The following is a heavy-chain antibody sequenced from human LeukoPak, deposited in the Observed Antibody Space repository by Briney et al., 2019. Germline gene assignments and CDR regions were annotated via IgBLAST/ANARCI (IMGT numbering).Heavy chain of an antibody. Sequence: PSETLSLTCTVSGGSISSYYWGWIRQPAGKGLEWIGRIYTSGSTNYNPSLKSRVTISVDKSKNQFSLKLSSVTAADTAVYYCARDPGGYYYDSSGPLDDAFDIWGQGTMVTVSS. V-gene: IGHV4-4*07. J-gene: IGHJ3*02. CDR2: IYTSGST. CDR1: GGSISSYY. CDR3: ARDPGGYYYDSSGPLDDAFDI. D-gene: IGHD3-22*01.